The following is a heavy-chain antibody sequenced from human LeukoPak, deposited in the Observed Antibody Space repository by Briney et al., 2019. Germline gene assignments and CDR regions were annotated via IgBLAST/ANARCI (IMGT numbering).Heavy chain of an antibody. CDR2: ISGSGGST. Sequence: GGSLRLSCAASGFTFDDYGMNWVRQAPGKGLEWVSAISGSGGSTYYADSVKGRFTISRDNSKNTLYLQMNSLRAEDTDVYYCAKSGNYYYDSSGYYYDWGQGTLVTVSS. V-gene: IGHV3-23*01. J-gene: IGHJ4*02. CDR1: GFTFDDYG. D-gene: IGHD3-22*01. CDR3: AKSGNYYYDSSGYYYD.